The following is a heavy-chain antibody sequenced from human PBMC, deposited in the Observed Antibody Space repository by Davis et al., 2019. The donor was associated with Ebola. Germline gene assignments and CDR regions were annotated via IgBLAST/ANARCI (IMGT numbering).Heavy chain of an antibody. J-gene: IGHJ4*02. D-gene: IGHD3-22*01. V-gene: IGHV4-31*03. CDR1: GGSISSGAYY. CDR2: IYYSRSP. CDR3: ARVYYYHSSGYYPFYFDS. Sequence: SETLSLTCTVSGGSISSGAYYWTWIRQHPGKGLEWIGYIYYSRSPYYNPPLDSRVSISVDASKNQFSLKLTSVTAADTAVYFCARVYYYHSSGYYPFYFDSWGQGTLVTVSS.